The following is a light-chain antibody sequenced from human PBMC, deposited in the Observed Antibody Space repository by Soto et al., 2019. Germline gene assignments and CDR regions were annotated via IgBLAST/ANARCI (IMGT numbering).Light chain of an antibody. Sequence: EIVMTQSPVTLSVSPGERGTLSCRASQSVGSNLAWDQQRCGQPPRLLVFGASTRSTGIPARFRGSGSGTEFTLTISSLHSEDFAVYYCHQYDSWPETFGQGTKVESK. CDR1: QSVGSN. CDR2: GAS. V-gene: IGKV3-15*01. J-gene: IGKJ1*01. CDR3: HQYDSWPET.